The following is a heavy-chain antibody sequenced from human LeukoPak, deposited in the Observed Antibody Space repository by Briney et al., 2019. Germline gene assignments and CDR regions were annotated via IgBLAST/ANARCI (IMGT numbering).Heavy chain of an antibody. D-gene: IGHD2-8*02. CDR3: ARARRWGNPFDY. J-gene: IGHJ4*02. Sequence: SETLSLTCAGYGGSFSGYYWSWIRQPPGKGLEWIGEINHSGSTNYNPSLKSRVTISVDTSKNQFSLKLSSVTAADTAVYYCARARRWGNPFDYWGQGTLVTVSS. V-gene: IGHV4-34*01. CDR1: GGSFSGYY. CDR2: INHSGST.